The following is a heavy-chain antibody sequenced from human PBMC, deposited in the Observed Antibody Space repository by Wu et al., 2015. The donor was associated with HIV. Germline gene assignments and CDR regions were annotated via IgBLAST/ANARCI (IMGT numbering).Heavy chain of an antibody. Sequence: QVQLVQSGAEVKKPGSSVKVSCKTSGGTFSSYVISWVRQAPRQGLEWMGGILPIFGTANYAQKFQGRVTIIADESTTTAYMELSSLRSDDTAVYYCASGGATSRLEYWGQGTLVTVSS. D-gene: IGHD4-23*01. CDR2: ILPIFGTA. J-gene: IGHJ4*02. CDR1: GGTFSSYV. CDR3: ASGGATSRLEY. V-gene: IGHV1-69*12.